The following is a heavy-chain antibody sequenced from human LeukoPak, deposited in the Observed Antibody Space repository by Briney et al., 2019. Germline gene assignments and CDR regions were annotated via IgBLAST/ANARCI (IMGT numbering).Heavy chain of an antibody. D-gene: IGHD6-13*01. CDR3: AALGIAAAGTGDYFDY. Sequence: PSETLSLTCAVYGGSFSGYYWSWIRQPPGKGLEWIGYIYYSGSTNYNPSLKSRVTISVHTSKNQFSLKLSSVTAADTAVYYCAALGIAAAGTGDYFDYWGQGTLVTVSS. V-gene: IGHV4-59*01. CDR1: GGSFSGYY. J-gene: IGHJ4*02. CDR2: IYYSGST.